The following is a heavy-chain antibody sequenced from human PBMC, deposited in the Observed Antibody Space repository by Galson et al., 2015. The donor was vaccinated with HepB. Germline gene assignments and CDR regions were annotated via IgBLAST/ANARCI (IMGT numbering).Heavy chain of an antibody. V-gene: IGHV2-26*01. CDR1: GFSLSNARMG. J-gene: IGHJ5*02. D-gene: IGHD2-15*01. Sequence: LVKPTQTLTLTCTVSGFSLSNARMGVSWIRQPPGKALEWLAHIFSNDEKSYSTSLKNRLTISKDTSKSQVVLTMTNMDPVDTATYYCARSPLLYCSGGSCYFSWFDPWGQGTLVTVSS. CDR2: IFSNDEK. CDR3: ARSPLLYCSGGSCYFSWFDP.